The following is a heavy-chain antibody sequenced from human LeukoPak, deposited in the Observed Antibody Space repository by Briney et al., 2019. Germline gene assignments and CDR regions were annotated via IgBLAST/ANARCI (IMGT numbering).Heavy chain of an antibody. CDR3: AKASNDYGGNSYFDY. CDR2: ISWNRGSI. D-gene: IGHD4-23*01. J-gene: IGHJ4*02. V-gene: IGHV3-9*01. Sequence: GGSLRLSCAASGFTFDDYAMHWVRQAPGKGLEWVSGISWNRGSIAYADSVKGRFFISRDNAKNSLHLQMNSLRVEDTAFYYCAKASNDYGGNSYFDYWGQGTLVTVSS. CDR1: GFTFDDYA.